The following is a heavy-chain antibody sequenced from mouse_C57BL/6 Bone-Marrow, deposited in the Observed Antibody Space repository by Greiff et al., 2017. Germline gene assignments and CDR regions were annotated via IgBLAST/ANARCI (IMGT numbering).Heavy chain of an antibody. CDR2: IDPSDSYT. V-gene: IGHV1-50*01. Sequence: QVQLQQPGAELVKPGASVKLSCKASGYTFTSYWMQWVKQRPGQGLEWIGEIDPSDSYTNYNQKFKGKATFTVDTSSSTAYMQLSSLTSDDSAVYYCASNVDWFAYWGQGTLVTVSA. CDR1: GYTFTSYW. CDR3: ASNVDWFAY. J-gene: IGHJ3*01.